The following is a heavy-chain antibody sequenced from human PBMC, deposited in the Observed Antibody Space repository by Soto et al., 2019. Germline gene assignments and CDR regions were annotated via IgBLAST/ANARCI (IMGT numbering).Heavy chain of an antibody. J-gene: IGHJ4*02. V-gene: IGHV3-23*01. CDR1: GFTFSSNA. Sequence: EVQLLESGGGLVQPGGSLRLSCAASGFTFSSNAMSWVRQAPGKGLEWVSVITNTGGDTLYADSVKGRFTMSRDNSKNILYLQMNSLRAEDTAIYYCARASGESYPGSRVFDSWGQGTRVTVSS. CDR3: ARASGESYPGSRVFDS. D-gene: IGHD3-10*01. CDR2: ITNTGGDT.